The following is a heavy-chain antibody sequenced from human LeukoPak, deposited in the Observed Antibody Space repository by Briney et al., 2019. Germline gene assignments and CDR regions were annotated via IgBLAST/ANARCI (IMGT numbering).Heavy chain of an antibody. CDR3: AKGPQLYSGYHPDY. V-gene: IGHV3-23*01. Sequence: PGGSLSLSCAASGFTFSGSAMTWVRQAPGKGLQWVSTITGSDDKTYYADSAKGRFTISRDFSKNMVHLHMDSLRVKDTAIYYCAKGPQLYSGYHPDYWGQGTLVTVSS. J-gene: IGHJ4*02. CDR1: GFTFSGSA. D-gene: IGHD5-12*01. CDR2: ITGSDDKT.